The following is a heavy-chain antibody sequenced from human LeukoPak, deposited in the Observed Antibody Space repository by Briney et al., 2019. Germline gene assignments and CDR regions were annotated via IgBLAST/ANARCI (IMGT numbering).Heavy chain of an antibody. J-gene: IGHJ2*01. D-gene: IGHD3-22*01. CDR1: GYTLTELS. Sequence: ASVKVSCKVSGYTLTELSMHWVRQAPGKGLEWMGGFDPEDGETIYAQKFQGRVTMTEDTSTDTAYMELSSLRSEDTAVYYCATKASYYDSSETGWYFDLWGQGTLVTVSS. CDR3: ATKASYYDSSETGWYFDL. CDR2: FDPEDGET. V-gene: IGHV1-24*01.